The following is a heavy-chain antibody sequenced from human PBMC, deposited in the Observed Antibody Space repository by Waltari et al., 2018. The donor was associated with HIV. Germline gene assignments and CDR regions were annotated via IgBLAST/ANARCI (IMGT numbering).Heavy chain of an antibody. V-gene: IGHV6-1*01. D-gene: IGHD5-12*01. CDR1: GDSVSRNGGA. CDR2: TYYTSKWFY. Sequence: VQLQQSGPGLVKASQTLSLTCAIPGDSVSRNGGAWNWIRQSPSRGLEWLGRTYYTSKWFYDYAVSVKSRITINPDTSKNHFSLQLNSVTLEDTAVYFCARGWLRDYFDYWGQGTLVTVSS. J-gene: IGHJ4*02. CDR3: ARGWLRDYFDY.